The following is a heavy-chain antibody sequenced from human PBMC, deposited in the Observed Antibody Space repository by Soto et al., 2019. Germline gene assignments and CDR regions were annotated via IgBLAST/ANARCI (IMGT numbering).Heavy chain of an antibody. D-gene: IGHD1-26*01. V-gene: IGHV5-51*01. CDR1: GYSFTSYW. CDR2: IYPGDSDT. Sequence: GESLKISCKGSGYSFTSYWIGWVRQMPGKGLEWMGIIYPGDSDTRYSPSFQGQVTISADKSISTAYLQWSSLKASDTAMYYCARFASGSYFSYYYAMDVCGQGTTVTVSS. J-gene: IGHJ6*02. CDR3: ARFASGSYFSYYYAMDV.